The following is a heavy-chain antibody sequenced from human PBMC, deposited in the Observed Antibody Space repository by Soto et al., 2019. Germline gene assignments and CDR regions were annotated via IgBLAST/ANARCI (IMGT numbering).Heavy chain of an antibody. D-gene: IGHD2-2*01. CDR1: GGSLSDYY. Sequence: QVQLQHWGAGLLKPSGTLSLTCGVSGGSLSDYYWSWIRQPPGKGLEWIGEINHSGSTNLNPSLKSRATISVDMSKNQFSLTLSSVTAADTALYYCARPPIKYCSSISCSPDYNYYMDVWGTGTAVTVSS. J-gene: IGHJ6*03. V-gene: IGHV4-34*04. CDR2: INHSGST. CDR3: ARPPIKYCSSISCSPDYNYYMDV.